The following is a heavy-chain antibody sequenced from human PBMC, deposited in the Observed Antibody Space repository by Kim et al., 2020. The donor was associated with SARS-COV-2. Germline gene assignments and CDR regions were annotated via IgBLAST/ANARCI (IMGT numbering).Heavy chain of an antibody. V-gene: IGHV4-31*03. J-gene: IGHJ5*02. CDR2: IYYSGST. D-gene: IGHD2-2*01. CDR3: ARGQLPSNWFDP. Sequence: SETLSLTCTVSGGSISSGGYYWSWIRQHPGKGLEWIGYIYYSGSTYYNPSLKSRVTISVDTSKNQFSLKLSSVTAADTAVYYCARGQLPSNWFDPWGQGTLVTVSS. CDR1: GGSISSGGYY.